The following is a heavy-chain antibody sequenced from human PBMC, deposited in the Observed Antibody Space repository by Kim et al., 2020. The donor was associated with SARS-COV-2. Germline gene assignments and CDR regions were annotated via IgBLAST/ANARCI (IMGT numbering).Heavy chain of an antibody. Sequence: TNCNPSLESRVTISVDTSKNPFSRKLSSVTAADTAVYYCARGFTIFGVVLWGQGTLVTVSS. D-gene: IGHD3-3*01. CDR2: T. J-gene: IGHJ4*02. V-gene: IGHV4-59*09. CDR3: ARGFTIFGVVL.